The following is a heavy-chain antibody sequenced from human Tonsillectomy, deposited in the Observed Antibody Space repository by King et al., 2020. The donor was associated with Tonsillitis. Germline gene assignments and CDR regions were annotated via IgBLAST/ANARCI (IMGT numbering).Heavy chain of an antibody. V-gene: IGHV3-30*18. CDR3: AKDAWFGELYGKTKLDY. Sequence: QLVQSGGGVVQPGRSLRLSCAASGFTFSSFGMHWVRQAPGKGLEWVTVISYDGSNKYYADSVKGRFTISRDNSKNTLYLQMNSLRAEDTAVYYCAKDAWFGELYGKTKLDYWGQGTLVTVSS. CDR1: GFTFSSFG. D-gene: IGHD3-10*01. J-gene: IGHJ4*02. CDR2: ISYDGSNK.